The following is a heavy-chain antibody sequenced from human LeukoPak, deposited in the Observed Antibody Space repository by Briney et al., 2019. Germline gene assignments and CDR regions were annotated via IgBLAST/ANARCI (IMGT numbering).Heavy chain of an antibody. J-gene: IGHJ4*02. Sequence: SETLSLTCTVSGGSISSYYWSWIRQPPGKGLEWLGYIDYTGSTNYNPSLKSRVTISVDTSKDQFSLKLSSVTAADTAVYYCAREGSSSWYHYFDYWGQGTLVTVSS. CDR3: AREGSSSWYHYFDY. D-gene: IGHD6-13*01. CDR2: IDYTGST. V-gene: IGHV4-59*08. CDR1: GGSISSYY.